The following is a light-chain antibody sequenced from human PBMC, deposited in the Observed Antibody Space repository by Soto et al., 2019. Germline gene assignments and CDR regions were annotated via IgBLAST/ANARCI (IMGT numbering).Light chain of an antibody. CDR2: EVS. J-gene: IGLJ2*01. Sequence: QSALTQPASVSGSPGQSITISCTGTNNLVSWYQQHPGKAPKLMIYEVSNRPSGISNRFSGSKSGNTASLTISGLQAEDEADYYCSSYTSSSALVLFGGGTKLTVL. V-gene: IGLV2-14*01. CDR1: NNL. CDR3: SSYTSSSALVL.